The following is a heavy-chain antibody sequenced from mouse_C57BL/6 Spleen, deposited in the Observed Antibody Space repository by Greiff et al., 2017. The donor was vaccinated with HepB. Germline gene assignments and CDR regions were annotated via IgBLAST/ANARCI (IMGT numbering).Heavy chain of an antibody. CDR3: ARRTGSSSYYAMDY. D-gene: IGHD1-1*01. J-gene: IGHJ4*01. Sequence: VQLQQSGGDLVKPGGSLKLSCAASGFTFSSYGMSWVRQTPDKRLEWVATISSGGSYTYYPDSVKGRFTSSRDNAKNTLYLQMSSLKSEDTAMYYCARRTGSSSYYAMDYWGQGTSVTVSS. V-gene: IGHV5-6*01. CDR1: GFTFSSYG. CDR2: ISSGGSYT.